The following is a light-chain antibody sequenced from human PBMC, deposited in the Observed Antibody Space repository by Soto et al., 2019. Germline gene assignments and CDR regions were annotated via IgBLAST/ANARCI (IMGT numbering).Light chain of an antibody. J-gene: IGKJ1*01. CDR1: QSVSSSY. Sequence: EIVLTQSPGTLSLSPGERATLSCRASQSVSSSYLAWYQQKAGQAPRLLIYGASSRATGIPDKFSGSGSGTAFPLTISRLEPEDFAVYYCQQYGSSPPTFGQGTKVEIK. CDR3: QQYGSSPPT. V-gene: IGKV3-20*01. CDR2: GAS.